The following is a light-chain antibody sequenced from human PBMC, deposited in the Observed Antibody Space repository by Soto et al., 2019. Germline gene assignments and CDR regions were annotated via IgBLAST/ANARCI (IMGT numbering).Light chain of an antibody. CDR3: QPYNNLPPDT. V-gene: IGKV3-15*01. CDR2: GAS. Sequence: EIILTQSPASLSVSPGERATLSCRASQSVNNNLAWYQQKPGQAPRLLIYGASTRATGIPGRFRGSGSGTEFTLPITRLQAEDFAVYFCQPYNNLPPDTFGQGTKLEIK. J-gene: IGKJ2*01. CDR1: QSVNNN.